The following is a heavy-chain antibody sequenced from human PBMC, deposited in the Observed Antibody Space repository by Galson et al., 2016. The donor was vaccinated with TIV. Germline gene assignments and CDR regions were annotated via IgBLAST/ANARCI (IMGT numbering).Heavy chain of an antibody. Sequence: CAISGDSVSSDSAAWNWIRQSPSRGLEWLGRTYYRSKWYNDYAVAVKSRITITPDTSKNQFSLQLTSVTPEDTAVYYCARATPSVFGVVMTLDNWGQGTLVIVSS. CDR3: ARATPSVFGVVMTLDN. CDR2: TYYRSKWYN. CDR1: GDSVSSDSAA. J-gene: IGHJ4*02. D-gene: IGHD3-3*01. V-gene: IGHV6-1*01.